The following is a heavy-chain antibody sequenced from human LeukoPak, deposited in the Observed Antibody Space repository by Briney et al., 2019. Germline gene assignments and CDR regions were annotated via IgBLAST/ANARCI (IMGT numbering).Heavy chain of an antibody. CDR2: ISGSGGST. Sequence: GGSLRLSCAGAGFTFSNYGMSWVRQAPGKGLEWVSAISGSGGSTYYADSVKGRFTISRDNSKNTLYLQMNSLRAEDTAVYYCAKGISSSWYDYWGQGTLVTVSS. D-gene: IGHD6-13*01. J-gene: IGHJ4*02. V-gene: IGHV3-23*01. CDR3: AKGISSSWYDY. CDR1: GFTFSNYG.